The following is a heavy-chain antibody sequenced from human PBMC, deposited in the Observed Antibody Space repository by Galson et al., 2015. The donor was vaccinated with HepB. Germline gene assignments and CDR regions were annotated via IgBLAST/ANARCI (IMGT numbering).Heavy chain of an antibody. Sequence: SVKVSCKASGDTFNNCAINWVRQAPGQGLEWMGRIIPIPNMADYAQKFQGRLTISADMSTSTAYMELSSLRYEDTAMYYCARVLRDTTMVSNYYYYSLDVWGQGTTVTVSS. CDR3: ARVLRDTTMVSNYYYYSLDV. V-gene: IGHV1-69*04. CDR2: IIPIPNMA. J-gene: IGHJ6*02. D-gene: IGHD5-18*01. CDR1: GDTFNNCA.